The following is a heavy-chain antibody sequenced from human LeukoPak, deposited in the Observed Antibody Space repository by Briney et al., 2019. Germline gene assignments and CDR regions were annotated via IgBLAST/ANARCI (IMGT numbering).Heavy chain of an antibody. CDR2: IYYSGST. CDR1: GGSISSGGYS. D-gene: IGHD3-10*01. V-gene: IGHV4-30-4*07. J-gene: IGHJ5*02. Sequence: TLSLTCAVSGGSISSGGYSWSWIRQPPGKGLAWIGYIYYSGSTYYNPSLKSRVTISVDTSKNQLSLKLSSVTAADTAVYYCARESNYYGSGTGWFDPWGQGTLVTVSS. CDR3: ARESNYYGSGTGWFDP.